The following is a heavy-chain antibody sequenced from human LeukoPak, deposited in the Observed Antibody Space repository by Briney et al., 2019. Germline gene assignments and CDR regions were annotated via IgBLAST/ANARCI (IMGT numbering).Heavy chain of an antibody. J-gene: IGHJ4*02. Sequence: TGGSLRLSCAASGLTFSKYWMLWVRQAPGKGLESVSRINTDGTVTTYADSVKGRFTVSRDSADNTMFLQMNSVRDEDTAVYYCATKQWLAPPPDSWGQGTPVTVSS. CDR1: GLTFSKYW. CDR2: INTDGTVT. D-gene: IGHD6-19*01. V-gene: IGHV3-74*01. CDR3: ATKQWLAPPPDS.